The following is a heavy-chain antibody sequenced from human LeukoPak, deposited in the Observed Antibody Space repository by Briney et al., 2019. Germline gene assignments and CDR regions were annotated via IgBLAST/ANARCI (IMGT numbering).Heavy chain of an antibody. D-gene: IGHD6-19*01. CDR3: ARGPSVAGTKRDFDY. V-gene: IGHV1-3*01. Sequence: ASVKVSCKASGYTFTSYAMHWVRQAPGQRLEWMGWINAGNGNTKYSQKFQGRVTITRDTSASTAYMELSSLRSEDTAVYYCARGPSVAGTKRDFDYWGQGTLVTVSS. CDR2: INAGNGNT. CDR1: GYTFTSYA. J-gene: IGHJ4*02.